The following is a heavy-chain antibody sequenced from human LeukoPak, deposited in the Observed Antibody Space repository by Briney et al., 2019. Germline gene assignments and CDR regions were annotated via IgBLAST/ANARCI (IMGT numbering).Heavy chain of an antibody. CDR2: INPNSGGT. V-gene: IGHV1-2*02. CDR1: GYTFTGYY. CDR3: ARDSGYGGNSIDY. Sequence: ASVKVSCKASGYTFTGYYMHWVRQAPGQGLDWMGWINPNSGGTNYAQKFQGRVTMTRDTSISAAYMELSRLRSDDTAVYYGARDSGYGGNSIDYWGQGTLVTVSS. D-gene: IGHD4-23*01. J-gene: IGHJ4*02.